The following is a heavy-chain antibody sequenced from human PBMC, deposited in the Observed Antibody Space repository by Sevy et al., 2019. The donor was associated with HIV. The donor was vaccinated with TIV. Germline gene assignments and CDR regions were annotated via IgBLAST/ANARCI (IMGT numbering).Heavy chain of an antibody. Sequence: GGSLRLSCAASGFTFSNYGMHWVRQAPGKGLEWVAVISYDGRNKYYADSVKGRFTISRDNSKNTLYLQMNSLRPDDTAVYFCAGNVYGMLTGYSEVEYWGQGALVTVSS. CDR2: ISYDGRNK. J-gene: IGHJ4*02. D-gene: IGHD3-9*01. CDR1: GFTFSNYG. V-gene: IGHV3-30*03. CDR3: AGNVYGMLTGYSEVEY.